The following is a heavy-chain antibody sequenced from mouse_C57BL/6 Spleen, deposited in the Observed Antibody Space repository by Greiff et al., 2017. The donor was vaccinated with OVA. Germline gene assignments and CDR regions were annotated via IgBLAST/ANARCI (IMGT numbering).Heavy chain of an antibody. CDR1: GYTFTDYE. Sequence: QVQLQQSGAELVRPGASVTLSCKASGYTFTDYEMHWVKQTTVHGLEWIGAIDPETGGTAYNQKFKGKAILTADKSSRTAYMELRSLTSEDSAVYYCTRGSVTTVVAPYAMDYWGQGTSVTVSS. D-gene: IGHD1-1*01. V-gene: IGHV1-15*01. J-gene: IGHJ4*01. CDR3: TRGSVTTVVAPYAMDY. CDR2: IDPETGGT.